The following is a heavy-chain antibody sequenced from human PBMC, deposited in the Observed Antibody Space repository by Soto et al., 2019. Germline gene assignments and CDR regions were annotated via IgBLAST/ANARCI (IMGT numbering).Heavy chain of an antibody. CDR3: ARDWTHYDSSGPGDY. J-gene: IGHJ4*02. Sequence: XSVKGSCKASGYTFTTYPMHWVRQAPVQRLEWMGWINAGNGDTKYSQKFQGRVTITRDTSANTAYMELSSLRSEDTAVYYCARDWTHYDSSGPGDYWGQGTLVTVSS. CDR1: GYTFTTYP. V-gene: IGHV1-3*01. CDR2: INAGNGDT. D-gene: IGHD3-22*01.